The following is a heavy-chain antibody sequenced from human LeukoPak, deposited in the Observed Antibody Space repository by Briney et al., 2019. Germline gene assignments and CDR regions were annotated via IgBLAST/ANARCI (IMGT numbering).Heavy chain of an antibody. CDR1: GGSFSAYY. CDR2: INHSGST. CDR3: ARDIVVVPAAINDAFDI. Sequence: SETLSLTCAVYGGSFSAYYWSWIRQPPGKGLEWIGEINHSGSTNYNPSLKSRVTISVDTSKNQFSLKLSSVTAADTAVYYCARDIVVVPAAINDAFDIWGQGTMVTVSS. D-gene: IGHD2-2*01. J-gene: IGHJ3*02. V-gene: IGHV4-34*01.